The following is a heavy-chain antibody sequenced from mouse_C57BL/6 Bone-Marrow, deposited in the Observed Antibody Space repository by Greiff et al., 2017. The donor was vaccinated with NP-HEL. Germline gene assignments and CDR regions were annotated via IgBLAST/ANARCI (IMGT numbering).Heavy chain of an antibody. V-gene: IGHV1-63*01. CDR3: ARENYGSSHYYYFDY. CDR2: IYPGGGYT. Sequence: QVTLKESGAELVRPGTSVKMSCKASGYTFTNYWIGWAKQRPGHGLEWIGDIYPGGGYTNYNEKFKGKATLTADKSSSTAYMQFSSLTSEDSAIYYCARENYGSSHYYYFDYWGQGTTLTVSS. CDR1: GYTFTNYW. D-gene: IGHD1-1*01. J-gene: IGHJ2*01.